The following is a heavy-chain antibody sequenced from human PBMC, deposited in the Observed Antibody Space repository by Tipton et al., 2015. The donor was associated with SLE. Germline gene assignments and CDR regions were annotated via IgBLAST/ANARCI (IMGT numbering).Heavy chain of an antibody. J-gene: IGHJ4*02. V-gene: IGHV4-59*01. CDR1: GGSIGTYY. D-gene: IGHD2-21*01. CDR2: IHYSGNT. CDR3: AGATYCGGDCYDL. Sequence: TLSLTCTVSGGSIGTYYWSWIRQPPGKGLEYIGLIHYSGNTNYNPSLKSRVTISVDTSRNQLSLKLSHVTAADTAVYYCAGATYCGGDCYDLWGQGALVTVSS.